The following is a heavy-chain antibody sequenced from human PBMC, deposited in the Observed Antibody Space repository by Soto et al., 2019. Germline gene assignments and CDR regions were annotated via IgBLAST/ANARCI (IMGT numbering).Heavy chain of an antibody. V-gene: IGHV3-33*01. CDR2: IWYDGSNK. CDR3: ARESPNRLYGDSEYYFDY. Sequence: QVQLVESGGGVVQPGRSLRLSCAASGFTFSSYGMHWVRQAPGKGLEWVAVIWYDGSNKYYADSVKGRFTISRDNSKNPLYLQMNSLRAEDTAVYYCARESPNRLYGDSEYYFDYWGQGTLVTVSS. CDR1: GFTFSSYG. D-gene: IGHD4-17*01. J-gene: IGHJ4*02.